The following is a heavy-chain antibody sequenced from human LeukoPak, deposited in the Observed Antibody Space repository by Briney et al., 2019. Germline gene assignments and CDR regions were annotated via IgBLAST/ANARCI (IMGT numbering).Heavy chain of an antibody. V-gene: IGHV1-46*01. CDR1: GYTFTSYY. Sequence: GASVKVSCKASGYTFTSYYMHWVRQAPGQGLEWMGIINPSGGGTSYAQQFQGRVTMTRDMSTSTVYMELSSLRSEDTAVYYCAREVALLWFGEWLGDFDYWGQGTLVTVSS. J-gene: IGHJ4*02. D-gene: IGHD3-10*01. CDR3: AREVALLWFGEWLGDFDY. CDR2: INPSGGGT.